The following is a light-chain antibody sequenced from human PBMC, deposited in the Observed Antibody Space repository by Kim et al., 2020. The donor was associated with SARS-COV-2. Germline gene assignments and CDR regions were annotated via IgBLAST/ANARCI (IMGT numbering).Light chain of an antibody. Sequence: LGQTDRITCQGDSLRSYYASWYQQKPGQAPVLVIYGKNNRPSGIPDRFSGSSAGNTASLTITGAQAEDEADYYCNSRDSSGNHLVFGGGTQLTVL. J-gene: IGLJ2*01. CDR3: NSRDSSGNHLV. CDR1: SLRSYY. CDR2: GKN. V-gene: IGLV3-19*01.